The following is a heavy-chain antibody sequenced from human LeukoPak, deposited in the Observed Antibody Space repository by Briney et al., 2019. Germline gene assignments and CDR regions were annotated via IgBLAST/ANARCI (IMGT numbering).Heavy chain of an antibody. CDR2: IYYSGST. Sequence: SETLSLTCTVSGGSISSGGSYWSWLRQHPGKGPEWIGYIYYSGSTYYNPSLKSRVTISVDTSKNQFSLKLNSVTAADTAVYYCAREQRRDGMDVWGQGTTVTVSS. CDR3: AREQRRDGMDV. D-gene: IGHD5-18*01. V-gene: IGHV4-31*03. J-gene: IGHJ6*02. CDR1: GGSISSGGSY.